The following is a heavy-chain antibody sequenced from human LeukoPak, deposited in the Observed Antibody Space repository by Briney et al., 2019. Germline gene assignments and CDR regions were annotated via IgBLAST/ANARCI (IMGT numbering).Heavy chain of an antibody. CDR2: ISSSSSYI. D-gene: IGHD3-22*01. Sequence: GGSLRLSCAASGFTFRSYSMNWVRQAPGKGLEWVSSISSSSSYIYYADSVKGRFTISRDNAKNSLYLQMNSLRAEDTAVYYGVKTPWAYYYDSSGSPFWYFDYWGQGTLVTVSS. CDR1: GFTFRSYS. CDR3: VKTPWAYYYDSSGSPFWYFDY. V-gene: IGHV3-21*01. J-gene: IGHJ4*02.